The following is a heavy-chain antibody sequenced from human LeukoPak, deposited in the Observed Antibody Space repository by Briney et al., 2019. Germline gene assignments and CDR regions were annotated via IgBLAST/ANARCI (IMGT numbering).Heavy chain of an antibody. V-gene: IGHV3-53*01. CDR3: AIAQSWDELFDS. CDR1: GIAVTGNY. D-gene: IGHD1-26*01. Sequence: PGGSLRLSCAASGIAVTGNYMSWVRQPPGKGLEWVSFISINTDTFYADSARGRFTISRDSSENTLFLQMNSLRDEDSAVYYCAIAQSWDELFDSWGQGTLVTVSS. CDR2: ISINTDT. J-gene: IGHJ4*02.